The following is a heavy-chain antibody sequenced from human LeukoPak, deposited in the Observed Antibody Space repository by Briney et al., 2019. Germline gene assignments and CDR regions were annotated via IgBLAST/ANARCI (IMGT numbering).Heavy chain of an antibody. J-gene: IGHJ4*02. Sequence: SETLSLTCTVSGGSISSYYWSWIRQPPGKGLEWIGYIYYTGSTSYNPSLESRVTISLDTSRNQFSLKLTSVTAADTAVYYCARFKRAGGWSYFDYWGQGTLVTVSS. CDR1: GGSISSYY. D-gene: IGHD6-19*01. V-gene: IGHV4-59*01. CDR2: IYYTGST. CDR3: ARFKRAGGWSYFDY.